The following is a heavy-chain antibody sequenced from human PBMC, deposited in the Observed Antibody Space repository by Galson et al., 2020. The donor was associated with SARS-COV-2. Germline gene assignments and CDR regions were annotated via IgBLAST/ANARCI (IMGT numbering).Heavy chain of an antibody. J-gene: IGHJ3*02. CDR2: ISAYNGHT. V-gene: IGHV1-18*04. CDR3: ARARFDDYDFWSGYRPFLPDAFDI. CDR1: GYTFNSYG. Sequence: ASVKVSCKASGYTFNSYGVSWVRQAPGQGLEWMGWISAYNGHTNYAQKLQGRVTMTTDTSTSTAYTELRCLRSDDTAVYYCARARFDDYDFWSGYRPFLPDAFDIWGQGTMVTVSS. D-gene: IGHD3-3*01.